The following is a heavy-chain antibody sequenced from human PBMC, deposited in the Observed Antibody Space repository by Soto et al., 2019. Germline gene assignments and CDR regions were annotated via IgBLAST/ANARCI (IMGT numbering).Heavy chain of an antibody. D-gene: IGHD5-18*01. CDR3: ANFVHGLYNYGHFPLRY. Sequence: QVQLVQSGAEVKKPGASVKVSCKASGYTFTSYGISWVRQAPGQGLEWMGWISANNGNTNYAQKFQGRVTMTTDTSTSTAYMELRSLRSDETAVYYCANFVHGLYNYGHFPLRYWGQGTLVTVSS. CDR1: GYTFTSYG. CDR2: ISANNGNT. J-gene: IGHJ4*02. V-gene: IGHV1-18*01.